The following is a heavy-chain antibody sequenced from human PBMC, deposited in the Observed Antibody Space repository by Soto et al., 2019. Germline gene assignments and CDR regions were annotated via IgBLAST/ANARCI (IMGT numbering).Heavy chain of an antibody. J-gene: IGHJ6*03. Sequence: GGSLRLSCAASGFTFSSYGMHWVRQAPGKGLEWVAVISYDGSNKYYADSVKGRFTISRDNSKNTLYLQMNSLRAEDTAVYYCAKDRDCSSTSCPPDYYYYYMDVWGKGTTVTVSS. V-gene: IGHV3-30*18. CDR1: GFTFSSYG. CDR2: ISYDGSNK. D-gene: IGHD2-2*01. CDR3: AKDRDCSSTSCPPDYYYYYMDV.